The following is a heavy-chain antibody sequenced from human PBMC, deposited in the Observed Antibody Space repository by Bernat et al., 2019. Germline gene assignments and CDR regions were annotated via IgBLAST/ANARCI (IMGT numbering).Heavy chain of an antibody. CDR2: IYYSGST. V-gene: IGHV4-39*01. CDR1: GGSISSSSYY. D-gene: IGHD3-3*01. J-gene: IGHJ5*02. CDR3: ARAQIFGVVIIEEDWFDP. Sequence: QLQLQESGPGLVKPSETLSLTCTVSGGSISSSSYYWGWIRQPPGKGLEWIGSIYYSGSTYYNPSLKSRVTISVDTSKNRFSLKLSSVTAADTAGYYGARAQIFGVVIIEEDWFDPWGQGTLVTVSS.